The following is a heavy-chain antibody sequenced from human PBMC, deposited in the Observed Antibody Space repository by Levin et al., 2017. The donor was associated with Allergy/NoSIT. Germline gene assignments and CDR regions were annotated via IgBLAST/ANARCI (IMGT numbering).Heavy chain of an antibody. D-gene: IGHD1-20*01. J-gene: IGHJ4*02. Sequence: GESLKISCAASGFTFSSYWMSWVRQAPGKGLEWVANINQDGSEKYYVDSVKGRFTISRDNGKNSLYLQMNSLRAEDTAVYYCASLYNWNRYFDYWGQGTLVTVSS. V-gene: IGHV3-7*01. CDR3: ASLYNWNRYFDY. CDR1: GFTFSSYW. CDR2: INQDGSEK.